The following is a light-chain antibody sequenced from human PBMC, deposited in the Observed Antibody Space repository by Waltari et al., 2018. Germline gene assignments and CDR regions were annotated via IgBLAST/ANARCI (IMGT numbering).Light chain of an antibody. CDR2: EGT. Sequence: QSALTQHASVSESPGQSITISCTGTTSNIGNHDYASWYQQHPGKAPKLLIYEGTNRPSGVSTRFSGSKSGSTASLTISGLQADDEAHYYCSSYTGSSTLLVFGGGTDLTVL. CDR1: TSNIGNHDY. CDR3: SSYTGSSTLLV. J-gene: IGLJ2*01. V-gene: IGLV2-14*01.